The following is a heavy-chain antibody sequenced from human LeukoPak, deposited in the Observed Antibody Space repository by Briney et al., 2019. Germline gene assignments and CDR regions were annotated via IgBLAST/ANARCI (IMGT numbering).Heavy chain of an antibody. CDR1: GGSFSGYY. Sequence: MASETLSLTCAVYGGSFSGYYWSWIRQPPGKGLEWIGEINHSGSTNYNPSLKSRVTISVDTSKNQFSLKLSSVTAADTAVYYCASTNGGGRYYFDYWGQGTLVTVSS. D-gene: IGHD7-27*01. J-gene: IGHJ4*02. CDR3: ASTNGGGRYYFDY. CDR2: INHSGST. V-gene: IGHV4-34*01.